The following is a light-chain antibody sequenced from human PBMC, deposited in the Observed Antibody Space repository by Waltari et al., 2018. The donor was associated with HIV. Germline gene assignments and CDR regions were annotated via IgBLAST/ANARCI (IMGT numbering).Light chain of an antibody. CDR2: GNN. V-gene: IGLV1-47*01. J-gene: IGLJ1*01. Sequence: QSVLTQPPSASGTPGQRVTISCSGARSDIGSNYVYWYQQLPGTAPKLLIYGNNQRPSGVPDRCSASKSGTSASLAISGLRSEDEADYYCAAWDVSLRGAYVFGTGTKVAVL. CDR1: RSDIGSNY. CDR3: AAWDVSLRGAYV.